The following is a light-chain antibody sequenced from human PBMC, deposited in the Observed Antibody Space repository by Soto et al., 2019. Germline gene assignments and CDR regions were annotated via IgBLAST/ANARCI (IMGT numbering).Light chain of an antibody. CDR3: QTWGTGILV. J-gene: IGLJ2*01. V-gene: IGLV4-69*01. CDR2: LNSDGSH. CDR1: SGHSSYV. Sequence: QSVLTQSPSASASLGASVKLTCTLSSGHSSYVIAWHQQQPEKGPRYLMKLNSDGSHTKGDGIPDRFSGSSSGAERYLTISSLQSEDEADYYCQTWGTGILVFGGGTQLTVL.